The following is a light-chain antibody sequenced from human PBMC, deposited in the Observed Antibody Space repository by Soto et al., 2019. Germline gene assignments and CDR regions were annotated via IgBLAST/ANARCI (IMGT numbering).Light chain of an antibody. V-gene: IGKV3-15*01. CDR1: QSVSSN. Sequence: EIVMTQSPATLSVSPGDRATLSCRASQSVSSNLAWYQQKPDQAPRLVIYGASTRATAIPARFSGSGSGTEFTLTISSLQSEDFAVYYCQQYADWPLLTFGGGTKVEIK. CDR2: GAS. J-gene: IGKJ4*01. CDR3: QQYADWPLLT.